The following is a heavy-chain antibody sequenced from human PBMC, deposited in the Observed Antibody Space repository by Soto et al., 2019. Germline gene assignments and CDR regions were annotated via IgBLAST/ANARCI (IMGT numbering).Heavy chain of an antibody. V-gene: IGHV3-23*01. CDR2: ISGRGDHK. J-gene: IGHJ6*02. CDR1: PVTVYNFAA. Sequence: EMQLLESGGGLGQPGGSLRLSCVASPVTVYNFAAMTWVRQAPESGLESVSTISGRGDHKFYADSVKGRFTISRDNSKNRVYLQMDGLRVEDTAVYYCAKDRALENQTPYGMDVWGQGTTVTV. CDR3: AKDRALENQTPYGMDV. D-gene: IGHD3-10*01.